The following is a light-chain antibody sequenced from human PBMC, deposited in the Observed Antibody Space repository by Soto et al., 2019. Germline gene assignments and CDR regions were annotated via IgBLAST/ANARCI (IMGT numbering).Light chain of an antibody. J-gene: IGKJ1*01. Sequence: DIQMTQSPSFLSASAGDRVTIFCRASQSISNFLHWYQQKPGKAPKLLIYAASKLESGVPSRFGGSGSGTDFTLTISSLQPEDFATYFCQQSYSTPPWTFGQGTKVDIK. CDR1: QSISNF. CDR3: QQSYSTPPWT. CDR2: AAS. V-gene: IGKV1-39*01.